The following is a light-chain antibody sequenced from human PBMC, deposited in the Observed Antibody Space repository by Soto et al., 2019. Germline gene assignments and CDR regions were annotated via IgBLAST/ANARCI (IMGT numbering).Light chain of an antibody. CDR2: GAS. J-gene: IGKJ4*01. V-gene: IGKV3-20*01. CDR1: QSVSSSY. Sequence: ELVMTQSPATLSLSPGERATLSCRASQSVSSSYLAWYQQKPGQAPRLLIYGASSRATGIPDRFSGSGSGTDFTLTISRLEPEDFAVYYCQQYGSSPTFGGGTKVDIK. CDR3: QQYGSSPT.